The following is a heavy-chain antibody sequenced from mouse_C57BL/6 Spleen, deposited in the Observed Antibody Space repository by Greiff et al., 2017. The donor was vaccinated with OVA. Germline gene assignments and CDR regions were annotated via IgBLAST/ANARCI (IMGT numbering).Heavy chain of an antibody. CDR2: IFPGSGST. Sequence: VQLQESGPELVKPGASVKISCKASGYTFTDYYINWVKQRPGQGLEWIGWIFPGSGSTYYNEKFKGKATLTVDKSSSTAYMLLSSLTSEDSAVYFCARGNYYGSSLYAMDYWGQGTSVTVSS. CDR3: ARGNYYGSSLYAMDY. V-gene: IGHV1-75*01. J-gene: IGHJ4*01. CDR1: GYTFTDYY. D-gene: IGHD1-1*01.